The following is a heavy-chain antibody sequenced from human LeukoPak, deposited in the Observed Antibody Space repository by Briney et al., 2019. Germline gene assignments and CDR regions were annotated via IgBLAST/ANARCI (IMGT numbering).Heavy chain of an antibody. J-gene: IGHJ4*02. V-gene: IGHV3-23*01. D-gene: IGHD1-1*01. Sequence: GGSLRLSCAASGFTFITYAMAWVRQVPGKGLEWVSSISGSADNTYYADSVKGRLTISRDNSKNTLFLQINGLRADDTAVYFCARLSGTFGTSSRILDYWGQGALVTVSS. CDR2: ISGSADNT. CDR1: GFTFITYA. CDR3: ARLSGTFGTSSRILDY.